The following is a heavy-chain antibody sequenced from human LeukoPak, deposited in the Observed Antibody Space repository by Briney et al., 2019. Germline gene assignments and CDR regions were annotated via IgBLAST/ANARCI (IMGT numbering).Heavy chain of an antibody. CDR2: IKQDGSEK. CDR3: ARGSPFEPAALPFDY. V-gene: IGHV3-7*01. J-gene: IGHJ4*02. D-gene: IGHD2-2*01. Sequence: GRSLRLSCAASGFTFRNHGMHWVRQAPGKGLEWVANIKQDGSEKYYVDSVKGRFTISRDNAKNSLYLQMNSLRAEDTAVYYCARGSPFEPAALPFDYWGQGTLVTVSS. CDR1: GFTFRNHG.